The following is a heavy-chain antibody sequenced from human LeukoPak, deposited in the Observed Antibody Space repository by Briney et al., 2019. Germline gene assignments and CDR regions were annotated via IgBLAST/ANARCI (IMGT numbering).Heavy chain of an antibody. CDR3: AKERYDSSGYYFDLPNPVDY. CDR2: IRYDGSNK. Sequence: PGGSLRLSCAASGFTFSSYGMHWVHQAPGKGLEWVAFIRYDGSNKYYADSVKGRFTISGDNSKNTLYLQMNSLRAEDTAVYYCAKERYDSSGYYFDLPNPVDYWGQGTLVTVSS. D-gene: IGHD3-22*01. J-gene: IGHJ4*02. CDR1: GFTFSSYG. V-gene: IGHV3-30*02.